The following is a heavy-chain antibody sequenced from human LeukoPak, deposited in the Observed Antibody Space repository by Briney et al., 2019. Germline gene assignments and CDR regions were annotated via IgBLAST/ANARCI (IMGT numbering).Heavy chain of an antibody. D-gene: IGHD5-12*01. V-gene: IGHV1-69*06. CDR1: GGTFSSYA. J-gene: IGHJ6*03. Sequence: ASVKVSCKASGGTFSSYAISWVRQAPGQGLEWMGGIIPIFGTANYAQKFQGRVTITADKSTSTAYMELSSLRSEDTAVYYCARESEWLRKGYYYYYYMDVWGKGTTVTVSS. CDR3: ARESEWLRKGYYYYYYMDV. CDR2: IIPIFGTA.